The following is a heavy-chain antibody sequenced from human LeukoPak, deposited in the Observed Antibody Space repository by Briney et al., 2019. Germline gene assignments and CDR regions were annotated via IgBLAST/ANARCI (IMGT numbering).Heavy chain of an antibody. D-gene: IGHD2-8*01. CDR2: IISVFGRT. CDR1: GGTFGSYA. CDR3: VRDKGGLTIMDAFDI. J-gene: IGHJ3*02. V-gene: IGHV1-69*05. Sequence: SVKVSCRASGGTFGSYAINWVRQAPGQGLEWMGAIISVFGRTNYAQKFQGRVTVTTDEPTSTAFMELSSLTSEDTAIYYCVRDKGGLTIMDAFDIWGQGTLVIVSS.